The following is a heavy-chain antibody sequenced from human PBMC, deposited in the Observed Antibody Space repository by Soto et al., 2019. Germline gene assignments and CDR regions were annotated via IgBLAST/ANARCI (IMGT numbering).Heavy chain of an antibody. CDR1: GGSISSSSYY. Sequence: QLQLQESGPGLVKPSETLSLTCTVSGGSISSSSYYWGWIRQPPGKGLEWIGSIDYSGSTYYNPSLKSRVTISVATSKNQFSLKLGSVPAPDTAVYYCARHDIVVVVAATPYSFDYWGQGTLVTVSS. CDR2: IDYSGST. V-gene: IGHV4-39*01. CDR3: ARHDIVVVVAATPYSFDY. D-gene: IGHD2-15*01. J-gene: IGHJ4*02.